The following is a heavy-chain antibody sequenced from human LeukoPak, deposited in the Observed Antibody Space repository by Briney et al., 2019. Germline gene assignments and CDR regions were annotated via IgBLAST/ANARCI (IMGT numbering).Heavy chain of an antibody. D-gene: IGHD3/OR15-3a*01. J-gene: IGHJ4*02. V-gene: IGHV3-11*01. CDR1: GFTLSDYY. Sequence: GGSLRLSCAASGFTLSDYYMSWIRQAPGKGLEWVSYSSSSGTTIYYADSVKGRFAISRDNAKNSLYLQMNTLRAEDTAVYYCARRRDFIDYWGQGTLVTVSS. CDR3: ARRRDFIDY. CDR2: SSSSGTTI.